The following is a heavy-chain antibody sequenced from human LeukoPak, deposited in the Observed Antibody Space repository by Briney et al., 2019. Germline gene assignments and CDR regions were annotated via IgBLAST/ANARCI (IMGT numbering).Heavy chain of an antibody. J-gene: IGHJ5*02. D-gene: IGHD3-10*01. Sequence: ASVKVSCKASGYTFTGYYMHWVRQAPGQGLEWMGWINPNSGGTNYAQKFQGRVTMTRDTSISTAYMELSRLKSDDTAMYYCARSFDNTGGWFDPWGQGTLVTVSS. CDR3: ARSFDNTGGWFDP. CDR1: GYTFTGYY. V-gene: IGHV1-2*02. CDR2: INPNSGGT.